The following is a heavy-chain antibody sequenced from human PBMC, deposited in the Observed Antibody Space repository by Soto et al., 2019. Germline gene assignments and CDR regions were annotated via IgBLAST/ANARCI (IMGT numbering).Heavy chain of an antibody. CDR3: AKELQVAGTFDY. CDR1: GFTFSSYA. Sequence: GGSLRLSCAASGFTFSSYAMPWVRQAPGEGLEWVAVISYDGGSNKYYADSVKGRFTISRDNSRNTLYLQMNSLRAEDTAVYYCAKELQVAGTFDYWGQGTLVTVSS. V-gene: IGHV3-30-3*01. D-gene: IGHD6-19*01. J-gene: IGHJ4*02. CDR2: ISYDGGSNK.